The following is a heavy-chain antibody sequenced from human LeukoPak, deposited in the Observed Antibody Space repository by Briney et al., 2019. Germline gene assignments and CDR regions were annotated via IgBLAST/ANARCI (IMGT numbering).Heavy chain of an antibody. Sequence: GGSLRLSCAASGFTFSSYWMHWVRQAPGEGLMWVSRINSDGSSTSYADSVKGRFTISRDNAKNTLYLQMNSLRAEGTAVYYCARSLHYYDSSGYYFWFDPWGQGTLVTVSS. V-gene: IGHV3-74*01. J-gene: IGHJ5*02. CDR3: ARSLHYYDSSGYYFWFDP. CDR2: INSDGSST. D-gene: IGHD3-22*01. CDR1: GFTFSSYW.